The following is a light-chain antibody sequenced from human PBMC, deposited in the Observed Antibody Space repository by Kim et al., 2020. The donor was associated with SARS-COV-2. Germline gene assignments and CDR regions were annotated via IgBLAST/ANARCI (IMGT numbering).Light chain of an antibody. CDR2: DNN. J-gene: IGLJ2*01. CDR3: GTWDSSLSGVV. CDR1: GSNIGTND. V-gene: IGLV1-51*01. Sequence: QSVLTQPPSVSAAPGQKVTISCSGSGSNIGTNDVSWFQQFPGTAPKLLIYDNNKRPSGTPDRFSGSKSATSATLDITELQTGDEADYHCGTWDSSLSGVVFGGGTQLTVL.